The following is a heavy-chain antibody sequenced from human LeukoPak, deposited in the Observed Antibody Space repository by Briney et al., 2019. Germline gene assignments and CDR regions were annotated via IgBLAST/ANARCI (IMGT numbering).Heavy chain of an antibody. D-gene: IGHD3-22*01. Sequence: SVKVSCKASGGTFSSYAISWVRQAPGQGLEWMGRIIPILGIANYAQKFQGRVTITADKSTSTAYMELSSLRSEDTAVYYCARQYYYDSSGYYYPVDYWGQGTLVTVSS. V-gene: IGHV1-69*10. CDR1: GGTFSSYA. CDR3: ARQYYYDSSGYYYPVDY. J-gene: IGHJ4*02. CDR2: IIPILGIA.